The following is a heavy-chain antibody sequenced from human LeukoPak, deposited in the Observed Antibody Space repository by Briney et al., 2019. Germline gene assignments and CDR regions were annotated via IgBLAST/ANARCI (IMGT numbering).Heavy chain of an antibody. CDR2: ISASGLDT. J-gene: IGHJ6*03. V-gene: IGHV3-23*01. D-gene: IGHD3-3*01. Sequence: GGSLRLSCAASGFDFTAYGMSWVRQAPGKGLEWVSGISASGLDTYYADSVTGRFTISRDNSKNTVHLLMNSLRAEDSALYYCAKYGPGFGVVIEYFMDVWGKGTRVTVSS. CDR1: GFDFTAYG. CDR3: AKYGPGFGVVIEYFMDV.